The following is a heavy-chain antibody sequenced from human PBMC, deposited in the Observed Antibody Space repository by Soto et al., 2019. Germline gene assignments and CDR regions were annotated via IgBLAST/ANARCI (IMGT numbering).Heavy chain of an antibody. V-gene: IGHV1-3*05. CDR2: INPGNGNT. D-gene: IGHD3-16*02. CDR1: GYTFTAYA. Sequence: QVQLVQSGGEERKPGASVRLSCEASGYTFTAYALHWLRQAPGQSLEWMAWINPGNGNTKYSLKFLGRVSITKDTSATTAYLELGSLKAEDSAVYYCARSAISPYGGLIGPFDYCGQGDLVTVSS. CDR3: ARSAISPYGGLIGPFDY. J-gene: IGHJ4*02.